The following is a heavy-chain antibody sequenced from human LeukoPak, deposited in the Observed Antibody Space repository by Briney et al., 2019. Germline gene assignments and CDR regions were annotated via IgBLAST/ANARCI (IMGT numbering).Heavy chain of an antibody. CDR1: GFTFSDYY. CDR2: ISSSSSYT. D-gene: IGHD3-9*01. J-gene: IGHJ4*02. Sequence: GGSLRLSCAASGFTFSDYYMSWIRQAPGKGLEWVSYISSSSSYTNYADSVKGRFTISRNNAKDSLYLQMNSLRAEDTAVYYCARDPGVLRYFDWPAGLDYWGQGTLVTVSS. CDR3: ARDPGVLRYFDWPAGLDY. V-gene: IGHV3-11*05.